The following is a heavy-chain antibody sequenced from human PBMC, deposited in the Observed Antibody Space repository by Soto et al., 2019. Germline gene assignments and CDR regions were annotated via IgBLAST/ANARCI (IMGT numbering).Heavy chain of an antibody. J-gene: IGHJ4*02. V-gene: IGHV3-9*01. Sequence: GGSLRLSCAASGFTFDDYAMHWVRQAPGKGLEWVSGISWNSGSIGYADSVKGRFTFSRDNAKNSLYLQMNSLRAEDTALYYCAKDLYPLGSGSLSTYYFDYWGQGTLVTVSS. CDR1: GFTFDDYA. D-gene: IGHD3-10*01. CDR2: ISWNSGSI. CDR3: AKDLYPLGSGSLSTYYFDY.